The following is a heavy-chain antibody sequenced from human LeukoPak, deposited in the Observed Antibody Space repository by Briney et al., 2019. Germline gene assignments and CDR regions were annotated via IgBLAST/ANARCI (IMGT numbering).Heavy chain of an antibody. CDR3: ARDGYYDSSGYYSNWFDP. CDR2: ISWNSGSI. V-gene: IGHV3-9*01. Sequence: GRSLRLSCAASGFTFDDYAMHWVRQAPGKGLEWVSGISWNSGSIGYADSVKGRFTISRDNAKNTLYLQMNSLRAEDTAVYYCARDGYYDSSGYYSNWFDPWGQGTLVTVSS. J-gene: IGHJ5*02. D-gene: IGHD3-22*01. CDR1: GFTFDDYA.